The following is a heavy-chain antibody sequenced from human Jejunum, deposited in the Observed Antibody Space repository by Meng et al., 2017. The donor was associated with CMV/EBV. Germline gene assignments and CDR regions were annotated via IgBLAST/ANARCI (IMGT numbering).Heavy chain of an antibody. CDR2: INPHTGDT. CDR3: AKDAGSYLDYYFDY. J-gene: IGHJ4*02. Sequence: DYTFSDYYRQWVRQAPGQGLEWMGWINPHTGDTNYAPKFQGRVTMTRDMSINTVYMEVTRLRSDDTAVYYCAKDAGSYLDYYFDYWGQGTLVTVSS. D-gene: IGHD1-26*01. CDR1: DYTFSDYY. V-gene: IGHV1-2*02.